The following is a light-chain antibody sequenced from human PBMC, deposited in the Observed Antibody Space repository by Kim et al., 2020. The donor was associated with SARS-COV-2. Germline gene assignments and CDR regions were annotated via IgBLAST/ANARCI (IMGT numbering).Light chain of an antibody. CDR2: GAS. CDR1: QSVSSN. Sequence: EIVMTQSPAILSVSPGERATLSCRASQSVSSNLAWYQQKPGQAPRLLIYGASTRATGIPARFSGSGSGTEFTLTISSLQSEDFAVYYCQQYNNWPLYTFGQGTKLEI. CDR3: QQYNNWPLYT. J-gene: IGKJ2*01. V-gene: IGKV3-15*01.